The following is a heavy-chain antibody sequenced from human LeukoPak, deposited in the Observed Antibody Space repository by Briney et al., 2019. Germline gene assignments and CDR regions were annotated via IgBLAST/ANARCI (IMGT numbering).Heavy chain of an antibody. Sequence: RGSLRLSCAASGFTFNNYAMNWVRQAPGKGLEWVAAVTGPADTTYYADSVKGRFAISRDSFKDTVYLQMNRLGAEDTALYYCAKGAAIDHWGQGTLVT. CDR2: VTGPADTT. V-gene: IGHV3-23*01. J-gene: IGHJ4*02. CDR1: GFTFNNYA. CDR3: AKGAAIDH. D-gene: IGHD5-24*01.